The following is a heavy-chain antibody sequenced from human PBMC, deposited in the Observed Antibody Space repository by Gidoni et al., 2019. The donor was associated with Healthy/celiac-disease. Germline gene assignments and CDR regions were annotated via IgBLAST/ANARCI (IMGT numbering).Heavy chain of an antibody. V-gene: IGHV3-23*01. CDR3: AKELDYYGSGSYYLHYYYYGMDV. J-gene: IGHJ6*02. CDR1: GFTFSSYA. CDR2: ISGSGGST. Sequence: EVQLLESGGGLVQPGGSLRLSCAASGFTFSSYAMSWVRQAPGKGLEWVSAISGSGGSTYYADSVKGRFTISRDNSKNTLYLQMNSLRAEDTAVYYCAKELDYYGSGSYYLHYYYYGMDVWGQGTTVTVSS. D-gene: IGHD3-10*01.